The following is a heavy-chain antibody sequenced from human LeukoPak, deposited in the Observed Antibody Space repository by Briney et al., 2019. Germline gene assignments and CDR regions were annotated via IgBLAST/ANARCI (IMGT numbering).Heavy chain of an antibody. Sequence: SETLSLTCTVSGGSISSYYWGWVRQPPGKGLEWIGYIFYSGSTNYNPSLKSRVTISVDTSKNQFSLKLSSVTAADTAVYYCARGGKDYRGLNWFDPWGQGTLVTVSS. CDR1: GGSISSYY. CDR2: IFYSGST. V-gene: IGHV4-59*12. CDR3: ARGGKDYRGLNWFDP. J-gene: IGHJ5*02. D-gene: IGHD4-11*01.